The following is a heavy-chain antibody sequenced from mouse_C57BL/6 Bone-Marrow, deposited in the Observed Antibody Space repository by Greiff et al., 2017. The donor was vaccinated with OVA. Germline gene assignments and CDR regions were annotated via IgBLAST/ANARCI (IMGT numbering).Heavy chain of an antibody. Sequence: VQLQQSGPELVKPGASVKISCKASGYAFSSSWMNWVKQRPGKGLEWIGRIYPGEGDTNYNGKFKGKATLTADKSSSTAYMQLSSLTSEDSAVYFCATELREGGYWGQGTTLTVSS. J-gene: IGHJ2*01. CDR3: ATELREGGY. V-gene: IGHV1-82*01. D-gene: IGHD1-1*01. CDR2: IYPGEGDT. CDR1: GYAFSSSW.